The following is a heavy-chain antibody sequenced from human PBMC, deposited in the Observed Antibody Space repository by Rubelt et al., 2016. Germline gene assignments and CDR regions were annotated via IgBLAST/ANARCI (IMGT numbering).Heavy chain of an antibody. Sequence: SCNGSGYSFTTYWIGWVRQMPGKGLEWMGIIYPGDSDTRYIPSFQGQVTISADKSINSAYLQWSSLKASDTAMYYCVRHNLWAFDIWGQGTMVTVSS. CDR2: IYPGDSDT. CDR3: VRHNLWAFDI. V-gene: IGHV5-51*01. J-gene: IGHJ3*02. D-gene: IGHD1-14*01. CDR1: GYSFTTYW.